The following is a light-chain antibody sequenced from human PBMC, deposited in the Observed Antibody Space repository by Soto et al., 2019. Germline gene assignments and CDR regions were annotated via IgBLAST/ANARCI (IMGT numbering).Light chain of an antibody. J-gene: IGKJ1*01. CDR2: DAS. Sequence: PGDRATLSCRASQRVGNNYVAWYQQKPGQAPRLLIHDASSRATGIPDRFSGSGSGTDFTLTISRLELEDFAVYFCQQCATSPLTFGQGTRVDIK. V-gene: IGKV3-20*01. CDR1: QRVGNNY. CDR3: QQCATSPLT.